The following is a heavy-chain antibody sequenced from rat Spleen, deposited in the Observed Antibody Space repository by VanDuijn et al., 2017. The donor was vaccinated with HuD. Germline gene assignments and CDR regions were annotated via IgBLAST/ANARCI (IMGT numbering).Heavy chain of an antibody. CDR2: ITYDVSTT. D-gene: IGHD1-7*01. CDR1: GFSFSDCD. J-gene: IGHJ2*01. CDR3: TKMPPMGDYFDC. Sequence: EVQLVESGGDLVQPGRSLKLSCAASGFSFSDCDMAWVRQAPTKGLEWVASITYDVSTTYYRDSVKGRFTVSRDNAKSTLYLQMDSLRSEDTATYYCTKMPPMGDYFDCWGQGVMVTVSS. V-gene: IGHV5-29*01.